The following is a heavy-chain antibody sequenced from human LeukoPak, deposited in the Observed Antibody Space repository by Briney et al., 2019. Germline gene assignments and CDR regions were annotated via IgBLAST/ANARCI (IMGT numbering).Heavy chain of an antibody. CDR3: AKDAERGFDFSNSLQS. D-gene: IGHD4-11*01. CDR1: GFTFSHYA. V-gene: IGHV3-33*06. J-gene: IGHJ4*02. CDR2: IWNDGSDK. Sequence: SAESLRLSCATSGFTFSHYAMHWVRQAPGKGLEWVAVIWNDGSDKYYGDSVKGRFTISRDNSQKTVYLQMSSLRVEDTAVYYCAKDAERGFDFSNSLQSWGQGTLVTVSS.